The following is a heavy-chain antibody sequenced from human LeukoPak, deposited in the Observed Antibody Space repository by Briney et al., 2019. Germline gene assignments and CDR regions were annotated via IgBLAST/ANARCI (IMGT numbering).Heavy chain of an antibody. CDR2: ISSSSIYI. V-gene: IGHV3-11*06. CDR1: GFTFSDYY. D-gene: IGHD6-13*01. Sequence: GGSLRLSCAASGFTFSDYYMSWIRQAPGKGLEWVSSISSSSIYIYYADSVKGRFTISRDNAKNSLYLQMNSLRAEDTAVYYCARVGIAAAGGFDYWGQGTLVTVSS. CDR3: ARVGIAAAGGFDY. J-gene: IGHJ4*02.